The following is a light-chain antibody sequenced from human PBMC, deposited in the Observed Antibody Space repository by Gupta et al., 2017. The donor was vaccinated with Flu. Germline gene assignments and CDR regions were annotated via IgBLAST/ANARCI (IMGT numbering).Light chain of an antibody. V-gene: IGLV3-1*01. CDR1: NLGDKY. J-gene: IGLJ1*01. CDR3: QAWDSSTYHV. CDR2: QDN. Sequence: SYDLTQPPSVSVSPRQTASITCSGDNLGDKYVCWYQQKPGQSPVLVIYQDNKRPSGIPERFSGSNSGNTATLTISGTQAMDEADYYCQAWDSSTYHVFGTGTKVTVL.